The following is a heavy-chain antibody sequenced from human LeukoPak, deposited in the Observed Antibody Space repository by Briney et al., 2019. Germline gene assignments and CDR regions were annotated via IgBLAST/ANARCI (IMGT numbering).Heavy chain of an antibody. J-gene: IGHJ4*02. V-gene: IGHV1-2*02. CDR2: INPNSGDT. D-gene: IGHD2-2*01. Sequence: ASVKFSCKASGYTFTDYYMHWVRQAPGQGLEWMGWINPNSGDTNYAQKFQGRVTMTRDTSISTAYMELSRLRCDDTAVYYCARDIGVVPAAIGYWGQGTLVTVSS. CDR1: GYTFTDYY. CDR3: ARDIGVVPAAIGY.